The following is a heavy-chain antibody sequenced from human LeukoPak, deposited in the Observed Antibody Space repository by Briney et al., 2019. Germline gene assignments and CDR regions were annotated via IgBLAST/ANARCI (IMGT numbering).Heavy chain of an antibody. V-gene: IGHV3-7*01. CDR3: AREASAFDY. CDR1: GFTFSSSW. CDR2: IKQDGSEI. Sequence: PGGSLRLSCAASGFTFSSSWMTWVRQAPGKGLAWVANIKQDGSEIFYVDSVKGRFTMSRDNAESSLYLQMNSLRAEDTAVYYCAREASAFDYWGQGTPVTVSP. J-gene: IGHJ4*02.